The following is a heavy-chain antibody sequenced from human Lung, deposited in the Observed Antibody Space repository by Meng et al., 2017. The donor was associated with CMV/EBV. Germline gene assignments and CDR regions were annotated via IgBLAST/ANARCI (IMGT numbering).Heavy chain of an antibody. V-gene: IGHV3-15*02. CDR1: GFTFRKAW. CDR2: IKSKTDGETA. D-gene: IGHD1-1*01. Sequence: VESGGASVKPWGFLHLSGEGFGFTFRKAWMIGVRQAPGNGLEWVGRIKSKTDGETADYHAPVKGRFTISRDDSKNTLYLQMNSLKTEDTAIYYCIWNDLGDYWGQGILVTVSS. J-gene: IGHJ4*02. CDR3: IWNDLGDY.